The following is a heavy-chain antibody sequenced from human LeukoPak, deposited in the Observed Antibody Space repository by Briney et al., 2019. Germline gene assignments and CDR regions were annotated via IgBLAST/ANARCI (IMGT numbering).Heavy chain of an antibody. CDR1: GYTFTGYY. CDR2: INPNSGGT. D-gene: IGHD1-26*01. V-gene: IGHV1-2*02. J-gene: IGHJ4*02. Sequence: ASVKVSCKASGYTFTGYYMHWVRQAPGQGLEWMGWINPNSGGTNYAQKFQGRVTMTRDMSTSTVYMELSSLRSEDTAVYYCARDRWELDYWGQGTLVTVSS. CDR3: ARDRWELDY.